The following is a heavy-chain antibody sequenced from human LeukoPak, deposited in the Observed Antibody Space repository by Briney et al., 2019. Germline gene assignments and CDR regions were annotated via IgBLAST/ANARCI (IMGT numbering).Heavy chain of an antibody. CDR2: IYYSGST. Sequence: SETLSLTCTVSGGSISSSSYYWGWLRQPPGKGLEWIGSIYYSGSTYYNPSLKSRVTISVDTSKNQFSLKLSSVTAADTAVYYCARGNYDSSGYYYGSPFDYWGQGTLVTVSS. CDR1: GGSISSSSYY. J-gene: IGHJ4*02. CDR3: ARGNYDSSGYYYGSPFDY. V-gene: IGHV4-39*07. D-gene: IGHD3-22*01.